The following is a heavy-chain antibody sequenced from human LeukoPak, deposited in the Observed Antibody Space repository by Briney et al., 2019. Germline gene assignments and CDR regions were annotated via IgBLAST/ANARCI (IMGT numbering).Heavy chain of an antibody. Sequence: GGSLRLSCAASGFTFDDYGMSWVRQAPGKGLEWVSGINWNGGSTGYADSVKGRFTISRDNAKNSLYLQMNSLRAEDTAVYYCASQPGSGSLLVRKDYWGQGTLVTVSS. CDR1: GFTFDDYG. CDR3: ASQPGSGSLLVRKDY. D-gene: IGHD3-10*01. V-gene: IGHV3-20*04. J-gene: IGHJ4*02. CDR2: INWNGGST.